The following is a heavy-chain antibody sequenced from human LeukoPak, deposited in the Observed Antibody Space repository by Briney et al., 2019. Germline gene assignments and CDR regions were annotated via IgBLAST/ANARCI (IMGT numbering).Heavy chain of an antibody. CDR1: GFTFSSYA. CDR3: AKDVAVAGPAYFDF. Sequence: GGSLRLSCAASGFTFSSYAMSWVRQAPGKGLEWVSGISWNSGSIGYADSVKGRFTISRDNAKNSLYLQMNSLRAEDTALYYCAKDVAVAGPAYFDFWGQGTLVTVSS. D-gene: IGHD6-19*01. CDR2: ISWNSGSI. J-gene: IGHJ4*02. V-gene: IGHV3-9*01.